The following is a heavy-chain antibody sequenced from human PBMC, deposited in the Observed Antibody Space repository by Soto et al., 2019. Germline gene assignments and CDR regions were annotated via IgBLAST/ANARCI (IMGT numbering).Heavy chain of an antibody. CDR3: ARGPYYDILSGYSAAFDI. CDR2: VNHRGSA. J-gene: IGHJ3*02. V-gene: IGHV4-34*01. D-gene: IGHD3-9*01. CDR1: VGSFSGYA. Sequence: QVQLQQWGAGLLKPSETLSLTCAVYVGSFSGYAWSWIRQPPGKGLEWIGEVNHRGSANYNPSLKSRVTVSVDTSKNQYSLKLTSVTAADTAVYCCARGPYYDILSGYSAAFDIWGQGTMVTVSS.